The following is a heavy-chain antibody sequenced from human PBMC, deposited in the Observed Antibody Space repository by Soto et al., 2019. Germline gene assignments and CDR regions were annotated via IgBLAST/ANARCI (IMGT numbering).Heavy chain of an antibody. Sequence: GGSLRLSCVASGFTFSDYSMSWIRQAPGKGLEWVAVVSKDGSVKYWIESVKGRFTLSRDNSKNTVYLEMNSLRPEDTGFYYCVRSRSGAVADSFDLWGQGTLVTVSS. D-gene: IGHD3-10*01. CDR1: GFTFSDYS. V-gene: IGHV3-30-3*01. J-gene: IGHJ4*02. CDR3: VRSRSGAVADSFDL. CDR2: VSKDGSVK.